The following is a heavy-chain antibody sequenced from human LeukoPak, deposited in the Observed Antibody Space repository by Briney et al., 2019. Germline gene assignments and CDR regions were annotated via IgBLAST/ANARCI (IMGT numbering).Heavy chain of an antibody. J-gene: IGHJ4*02. CDR2: IRYDGSNK. V-gene: IGHV3-30*02. CDR3: ARHAGDIVLLWFGELLSGFDY. D-gene: IGHD3-10*01. CDR1: GFTFSSYG. Sequence: AGGSLRLSCAASGFTFSSYGMHWVRQAPGKWLEWVAFIRYDGSNKYYADSVKGRFTISRDNSKNTLYLQMNSLRAEDTAVYYCARHAGDIVLLWFGELLSGFDYWGQGTLVTVSS.